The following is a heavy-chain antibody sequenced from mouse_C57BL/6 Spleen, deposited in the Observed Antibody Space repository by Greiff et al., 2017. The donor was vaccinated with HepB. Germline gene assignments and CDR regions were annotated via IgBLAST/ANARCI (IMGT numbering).Heavy chain of an antibody. CDR1: GYTFTSYW. D-gene: IGHD2-12*01. J-gene: IGHJ3*01. CDR3: ARAEFYDAFAY. Sequence: VQLQQPGAELVRPGTSVKLSCKASGYTFTSYWMHWVKQRPGQGLEWIGVIDPSDSYTNYNQKFKGKATLTVDTSSSTAYMQLSSLTSEDSAVYYCARAEFYDAFAYWGQGTLVTVSA. CDR2: IDPSDSYT. V-gene: IGHV1-59*01.